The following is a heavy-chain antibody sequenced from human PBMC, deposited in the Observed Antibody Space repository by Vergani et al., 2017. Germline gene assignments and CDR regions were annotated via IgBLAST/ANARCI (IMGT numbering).Heavy chain of an antibody. Sequence: QVQLVQSGAEVKKPGSSVKVSCKASGGTFSSYAISWVRQAPGQGLEWMGGIIPIFGTANYAQKFQGRVTIPADESTSTAYMELSSLRSEDTAVYYCARDNGESDYGDYGYAGRQGHVGVWGQGTLVTVSS. CDR2: IIPIFGTA. CDR3: ARDNGESDYGDYGYAGRQGHVGV. V-gene: IGHV1-69*12. J-gene: IGHJ4*02. CDR1: GGTFSSYA. D-gene: IGHD4-17*01.